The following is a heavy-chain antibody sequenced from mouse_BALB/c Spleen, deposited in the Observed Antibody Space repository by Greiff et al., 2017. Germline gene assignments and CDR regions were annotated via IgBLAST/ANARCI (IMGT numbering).Heavy chain of an antibody. CDR3: ARDYGSSSAFAY. J-gene: IGHJ3*01. Sequence: EVQVVESGPGLVKPSQSLSLTCSVTGYSITSGYYWNWIRQFPGNKLEWMGYISYDGSNNYNPSLKNRISITRDTSKNQFFLKLNSVTTEDTATYYCARDYGSSSAFAYWGQGTLVTVSA. CDR1: GYSITSGYY. CDR2: ISYDGSN. D-gene: IGHD1-1*01. V-gene: IGHV3-6*02.